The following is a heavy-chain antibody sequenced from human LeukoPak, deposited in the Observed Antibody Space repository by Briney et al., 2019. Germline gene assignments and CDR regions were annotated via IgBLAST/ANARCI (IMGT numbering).Heavy chain of an antibody. J-gene: IGHJ5*02. D-gene: IGHD3-3*01. CDR2: ISNTGGRT. V-gene: IGHV3-23*01. CDR3: AKGGQDFDFWRFDL. CDR1: GFSFSDSA. Sequence: GGSLRLSCAASGFSFSDSAVSWVRHSPGGGLQGVSSISNTGGRTYYADSVKGRFTITRDNSRNTVNLQMNSLRAGDTARYYCAKGGQDFDFWRFDLWGQGILVIVSS.